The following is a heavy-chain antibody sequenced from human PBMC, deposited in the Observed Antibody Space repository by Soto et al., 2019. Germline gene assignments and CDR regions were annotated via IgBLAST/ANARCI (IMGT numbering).Heavy chain of an antibody. J-gene: IGHJ3*02. CDR2: ISGSAGSI. V-gene: IGHV3-23*01. CDR3: ARDRVSYNWNRKAEDAFDI. CDR1: GFTFSSYA. D-gene: IGHD1-20*01. Sequence: GGSLRLSCAASGFTFSSYAMSWARQAPGKGLEWVSAISGSAGSIYYADSVKGRFTISRDNSMNTLYLQMNSLRAEDTAVYYCARDRVSYNWNRKAEDAFDIWGQGTMVTVSS.